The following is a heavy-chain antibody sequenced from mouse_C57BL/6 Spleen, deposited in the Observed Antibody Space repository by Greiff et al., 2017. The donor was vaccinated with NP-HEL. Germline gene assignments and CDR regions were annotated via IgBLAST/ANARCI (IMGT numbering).Heavy chain of an antibody. CDR1: GFTFSSYA. CDR2: ISDGGSYT. V-gene: IGHV5-4*01. Sequence: EVHLVESGGGLVKPGGSLKLSCAASGFTFSSYAMSWVRQTPEKRLEWVATISDGGSYTYYPDNVKGRFTISRDNAKNNLYLQMSHLKSEDTAMYYCARDLSSYSNYVSFAYWGQGTLVTVSA. CDR3: ARDLSSYSNYVSFAY. J-gene: IGHJ3*01. D-gene: IGHD2-5*01.